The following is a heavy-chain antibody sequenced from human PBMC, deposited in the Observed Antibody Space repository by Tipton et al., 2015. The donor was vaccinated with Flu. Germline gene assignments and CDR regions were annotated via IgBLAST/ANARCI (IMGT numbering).Heavy chain of an antibody. CDR1: GGSISNDH. CDR2: IHYSGSA. V-gene: IGHV4-59*08. D-gene: IGHD2-21*01. Sequence: TLSLTCTVSGGSISNDHWSWIRQPPGKGLEWIGYIHYSGSANYNPSLKSRVTISLDTSKKQFSLKLNSMTAADTAVYYCARLTRGGDCPAFDIWGQGTRVTVSS. J-gene: IGHJ3*02. CDR3: ARLTRGGDCPAFDI.